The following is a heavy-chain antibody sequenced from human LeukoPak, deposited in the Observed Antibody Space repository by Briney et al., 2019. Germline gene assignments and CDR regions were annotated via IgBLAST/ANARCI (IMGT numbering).Heavy chain of an antibody. D-gene: IGHD3-3*01. V-gene: IGHV1-2*02. Sequence: ASVKVSCKASGYTFTGYYMHWVRQAPGQGLEWMGWINPNSGGTNYAQKFQGRVTMTRDTPISTAYMELSRLRSDDTAVYYCARGFLEWLSYSIYFDYWGQGTLVTVSS. CDR2: INPNSGGT. J-gene: IGHJ4*02. CDR3: ARGFLEWLSYSIYFDY. CDR1: GYTFTGYY.